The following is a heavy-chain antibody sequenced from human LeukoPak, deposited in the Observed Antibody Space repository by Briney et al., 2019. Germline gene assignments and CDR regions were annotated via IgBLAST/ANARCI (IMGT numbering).Heavy chain of an antibody. D-gene: IGHD3-10*01. CDR1: GFTFSSYA. CDR2: ISYDGSNK. CDR3: ARSEGTYYFDY. J-gene: IGHJ4*02. V-gene: IGHV3-30-3*01. Sequence: PGGSLRLSCAASGFTFSSYAMHWVRQAPGKALEWVAVISYDGSNKYYADSVKGRFTVSRDNSKNTLYLQMNSLRAEDTAVYYCARSEGTYYFDYWGQGTLVTVSS.